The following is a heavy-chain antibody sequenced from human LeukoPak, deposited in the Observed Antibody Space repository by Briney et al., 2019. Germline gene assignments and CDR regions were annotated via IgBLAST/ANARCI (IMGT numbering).Heavy chain of an antibody. D-gene: IGHD3-3*01. CDR1: GFTFSSYG. CDR3: AKDSHDFWSGSRFDY. J-gene: IGHJ4*02. CDR2: ISYDGSNK. Sequence: PGGSLRLSCAASGFTFSSYGMLWVRQAPGEGREGGAVISYDGSNKYYADSVKGRFTISRDNSKNTLYLQMNSLRAEDTAVYYCAKDSHDFWSGSRFDYWGQGTLVTVSS. V-gene: IGHV3-30*18.